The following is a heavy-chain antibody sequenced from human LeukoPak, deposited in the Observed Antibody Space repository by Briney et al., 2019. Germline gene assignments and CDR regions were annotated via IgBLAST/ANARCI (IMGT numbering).Heavy chain of an antibody. J-gene: IGHJ5*02. CDR1: GGSISSYY. CDR3: ARAPFYGDYVEIWFDP. Sequence: SETLSLTCTVSGGSISSYYWSWIRQPPGKGLEWIGYIYYSGSTNYNPSLKSRVTISVDTSKNQFSLKLSSVTAADTAVYYCARAPFYGDYVEIWFDPWGQGTLVTVSS. D-gene: IGHD4-17*01. CDR2: IYYSGST. V-gene: IGHV4-59*01.